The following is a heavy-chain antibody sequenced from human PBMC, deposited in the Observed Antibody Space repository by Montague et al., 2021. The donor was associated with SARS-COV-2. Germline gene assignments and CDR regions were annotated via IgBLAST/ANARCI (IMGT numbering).Heavy chain of an antibody. CDR2: INHRGST. CDR1: GGSFSAHS. Sequence: SETLSLTCAVYGGSFSAHSWSWIRQSPGKGLEWIGEINHRGSTTYMSSLKSRVTMSVDTSKNQFSLKMSSVTAADTAMYYCARGGLAGGNYDIWSFSYTSPLDYWGQGTQVTVSS. CDR3: ARGGLAGGNYDIWSFSYTSPLDY. D-gene: IGHD3-3*01. V-gene: IGHV4-34*01. J-gene: IGHJ4*02.